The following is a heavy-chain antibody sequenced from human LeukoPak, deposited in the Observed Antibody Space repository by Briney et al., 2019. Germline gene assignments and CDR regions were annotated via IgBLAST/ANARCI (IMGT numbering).Heavy chain of an antibody. CDR2: INHSGST. CDR1: GGSFSGYS. CDR3: ARAAPYCGYGMDV. V-gene: IGHV4-34*01. D-gene: IGHD2-15*01. Sequence: SETLSLTCAVYGGSFSGYSWSWIRQPPGKGLEWIGEINHSGSTNYNPSLKSRVTISVDTSKNQFSLKLSSVTAADTAVYYCARAAPYCGYGMDVWGKGTTVTVSS. J-gene: IGHJ6*04.